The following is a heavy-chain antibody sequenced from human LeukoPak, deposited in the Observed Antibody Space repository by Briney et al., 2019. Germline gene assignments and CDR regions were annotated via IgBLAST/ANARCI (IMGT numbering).Heavy chain of an antibody. CDR3: AGSVVRGVIDY. V-gene: IGHV4-61*02. J-gene: IGHJ4*02. Sequence: PSQTLSLTCTVSGGSISSDSYSWSWIRQPAGKELEFIGRLFTSENTNYNPSLKSRVTISLDTSKNQFSLMLRSVTAADTAVYYCAGSVVRGVIDYWGQGTLVTVSS. D-gene: IGHD3-10*01. CDR1: GGSISSDSYS. CDR2: LFTSENT.